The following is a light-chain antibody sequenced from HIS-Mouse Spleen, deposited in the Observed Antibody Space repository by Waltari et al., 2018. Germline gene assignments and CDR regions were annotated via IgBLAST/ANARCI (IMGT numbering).Light chain of an antibody. CDR3: AAWDDSLNGPV. J-gene: IGLJ2*01. CDR1: SPNIGSNT. V-gene: IGLV1-44*01. Sequence: QSVLTQPPSASGTPGQRVTISCSGSSPNIGSNTVNWYQQLPGTAPKSLIYSNNRRPSGVPDRFAGSQSGTAASLAISGLQSEDEADYYCAAWDDSLNGPVFGGGTKLTVL. CDR2: SNN.